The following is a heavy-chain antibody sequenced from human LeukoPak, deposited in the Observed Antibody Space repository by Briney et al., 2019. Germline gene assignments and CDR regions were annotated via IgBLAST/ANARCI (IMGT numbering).Heavy chain of an antibody. CDR3: SREGSKECEDWFDP. Sequence: SETLSLTCTVSGGSISSSSYYWGSIRQPPGKGLEWLGSIYYSGSTYYNPSLKSRVTISVDTSKNQFSLKLSSVTAAATAVYSCSREGSKECEDWFDPWGQGTLVTVSS. D-gene: IGHD3-3*01. CDR2: IYYSGST. CDR1: GGSISSSSYY. J-gene: IGHJ5*02. V-gene: IGHV4-39*07.